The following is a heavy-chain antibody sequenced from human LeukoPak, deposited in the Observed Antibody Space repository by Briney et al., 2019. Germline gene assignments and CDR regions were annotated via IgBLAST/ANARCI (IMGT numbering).Heavy chain of an antibody. V-gene: IGHV1-18*01. D-gene: IGHD3-10*02. CDR3: ARGHTMYY. CDR2: ISPHSHTT. CDR1: GYTFNNYF. Sequence: ASVTVSCKASGYTFNNYFISWVRQVPGQGLERVGWISPHSHTTHYAEKVQGRVTMTTDTSTTTVYMELRSLRPDDTAVYFCARGHTMYYWGQGTPVTVSS. J-gene: IGHJ4*02.